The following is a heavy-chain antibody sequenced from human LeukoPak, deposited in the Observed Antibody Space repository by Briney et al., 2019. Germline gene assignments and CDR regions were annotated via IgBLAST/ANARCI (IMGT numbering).Heavy chain of an antibody. J-gene: IGHJ4*02. D-gene: IGHD3-10*01. V-gene: IGHV3-23*01. Sequence: PGGSLRLSCAASGFTFSSYAMTWVRQAPGKGLEWVSGISGSGGTTYYADSVKGRFTISRDNSKNTLYVQMNSLRAEDTAVYYCAKGRPYCFGSGNDPASDYWGQGTLVTVSS. CDR2: ISGSGGTT. CDR1: GFTFSSYA. CDR3: AKGRPYCFGSGNDPASDY.